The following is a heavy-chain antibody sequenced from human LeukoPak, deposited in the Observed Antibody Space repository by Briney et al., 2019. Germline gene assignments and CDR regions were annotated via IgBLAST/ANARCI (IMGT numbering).Heavy chain of an antibody. J-gene: IGHJ5*02. V-gene: IGHV6-1*01. Sequence: SQTLSLTCAISGDSVSSNTAAWNWIRQSPSRGLEWLGRTYYRSKWYDDYAVSMKSRVTITPDTTKNHFSLHLNSVTPDDTAVYYCTRFSYDTGGYFPWGQGTLVTVSS. D-gene: IGHD3-22*01. CDR1: GDSVSSNTAA. CDR2: TYYRSKWYD. CDR3: TRFSYDTGGYFP.